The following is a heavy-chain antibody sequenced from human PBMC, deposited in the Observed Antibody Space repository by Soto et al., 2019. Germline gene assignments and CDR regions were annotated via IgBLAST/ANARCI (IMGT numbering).Heavy chain of an antibody. V-gene: IGHV3-30*18. CDR3: AKDRGLADPHYYGLDV. J-gene: IGHJ6*02. CDR2: TSYDGSKK. Sequence: GGSLRLSCAASGFAFGTYGMHWVRQAPGKGLEWVAVTSYDGSKKYYADSVKGRFTISRDNSNNTVYLQMNSLRLEDTAIYYCAKDRGLADPHYYGLDVWGQGTTVTVSS. CDR1: GFAFGTYG. D-gene: IGHD3-10*01.